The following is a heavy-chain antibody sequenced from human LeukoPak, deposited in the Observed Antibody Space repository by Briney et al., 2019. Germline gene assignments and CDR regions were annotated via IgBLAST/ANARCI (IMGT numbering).Heavy chain of an antibody. CDR3: ARDMDGSGSYPARYYGMDV. V-gene: IGHV3-33*01. CDR1: GFTFSSYG. J-gene: IGHJ6*02. CDR2: IWYDGSNK. D-gene: IGHD3-10*01. Sequence: GGSLRLSCAASGFTFSSYGMHWVRQAPGKGLEWVAVIWYDGSNKYYADSVKGRFTISRDNSKNTPYLQMNSLRAEDTAVYYCARDMDGSGSYPARYYGMDVWGQGTTVTVSS.